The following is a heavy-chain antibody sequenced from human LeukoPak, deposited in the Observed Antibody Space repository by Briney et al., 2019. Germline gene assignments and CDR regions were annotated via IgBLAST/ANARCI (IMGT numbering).Heavy chain of an antibody. CDR1: GYTFTTYT. D-gene: IGHD2/OR15-2a*01. V-gene: IGHV1-3*01. Sequence: ASVKVSCKASGYTFTTYTMHWVRQAPGQRLEWMGWINAVNGNTRYSQKFQGRVTITRDTSATTAYMELSSLRSEDTAVYYCAIGHLGLSIDYWGQGTLVTVSS. CDR2: INAVNGNT. CDR3: AIGHLGLSIDY. J-gene: IGHJ4*02.